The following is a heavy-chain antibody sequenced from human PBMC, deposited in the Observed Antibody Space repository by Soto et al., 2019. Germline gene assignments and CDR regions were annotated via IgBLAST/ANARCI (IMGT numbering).Heavy chain of an antibody. CDR1: GFTFISYA. CDR2: MSGTGGST. Sequence: PGGSLRLSCAASGFTFISYAMNWVLQAPGKGLEWVSAMSGTGGSTYYADSVKGRFTISRDNSKNTLFLQMNRLRVEDTAVFYCAKAGFSSGWSPSYFDYWGQGTLVTVSS. D-gene: IGHD6-19*01. J-gene: IGHJ4*02. V-gene: IGHV3-23*01. CDR3: AKAGFSSGWSPSYFDY.